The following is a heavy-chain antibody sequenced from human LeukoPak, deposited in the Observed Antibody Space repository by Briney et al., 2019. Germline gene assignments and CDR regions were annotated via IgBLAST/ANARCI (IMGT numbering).Heavy chain of an antibody. CDR1: GGSISSYY. D-gene: IGHD2-21*02. V-gene: IGHV4-59*08. J-gene: IGHJ4*02. CDR3: ARLAYCGGDCYLFDY. Sequence: NPSETLSLTCTVSGGSISSYYWSWIRQPPGKGLEWIGYIYYSGSTNYNPSLKSRVTISVDTSKNQFSLKLSSVTAADTAVYYCARLAYCGGDCYLFDYWGQGTLVTVSS. CDR2: IYYSGST.